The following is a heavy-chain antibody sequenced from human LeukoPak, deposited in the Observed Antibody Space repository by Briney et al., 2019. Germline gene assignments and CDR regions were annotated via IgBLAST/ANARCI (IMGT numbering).Heavy chain of an antibody. CDR1: GGSISSSSYY. J-gene: IGHJ4*02. Sequence: PSETLSLTCTVSGGSISSSSYYWGWIRQPPGKGLEWIGSIYYSGSTYYNPSLKSRVTISVDTSKNQFSLKLSSVTAADTAVYYCARHGHVLRYFSRWGQGTLVTVSS. CDR2: IYYSGST. CDR3: ARHGHVLRYFSR. V-gene: IGHV4-39*01. D-gene: IGHD3-9*01.